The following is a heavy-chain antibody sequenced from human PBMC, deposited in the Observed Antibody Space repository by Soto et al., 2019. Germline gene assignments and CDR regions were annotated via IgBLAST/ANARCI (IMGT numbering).Heavy chain of an antibody. D-gene: IGHD3-10*01. CDR1: GYTFTGYY. CDR3: ARVVRGTHYGMDV. Sequence: SVKVSCKASGYTFTGYYMHWVRQAPGQGLEWMGRIIPILGIANYAQKFQGRVTITADKSTSTAYMELSSLRSEDTAVHYCARVVRGTHYGMDVWGQGTTVTVSS. CDR2: IIPILGIA. V-gene: IGHV1-69*04. J-gene: IGHJ6*02.